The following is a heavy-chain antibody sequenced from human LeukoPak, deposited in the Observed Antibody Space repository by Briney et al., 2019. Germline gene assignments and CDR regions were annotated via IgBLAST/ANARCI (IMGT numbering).Heavy chain of an antibody. CDR2: IWHDGSNE. V-gene: IGHV3-33*01. Sequence: GGSLRLSCAASGFTFSSNGMHWVRQAPGKGLEWVAVIWHDGSNEYYSDPVKGRFTISRDNSKNTLYLQMNSLRVEDTAVYYCARDGSSGYLHFDYWGQGTLVTVSS. D-gene: IGHD3-22*01. CDR1: GFTFSSNG. CDR3: ARDGSSGYLHFDY. J-gene: IGHJ4*02.